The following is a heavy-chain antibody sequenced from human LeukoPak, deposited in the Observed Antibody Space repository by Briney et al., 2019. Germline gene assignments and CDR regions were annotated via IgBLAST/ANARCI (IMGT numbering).Heavy chain of an antibody. V-gene: IGHV1-8*01. CDR2: MNPNSGNT. J-gene: IGHJ4*02. Sequence: GASVKVSCKASGYTFTSYDINWVRQVTGQGLGWMGWMNPNSGNTGYAQKFQGRVTMTRNSSITTAYMELSSLRSEDTAVYYCARRHGRCSDGSCYYPDYWGQGTLVTVSS. CDR3: ARRHGRCSDGSCYYPDY. CDR1: GYTFTSYD. D-gene: IGHD2-15*01.